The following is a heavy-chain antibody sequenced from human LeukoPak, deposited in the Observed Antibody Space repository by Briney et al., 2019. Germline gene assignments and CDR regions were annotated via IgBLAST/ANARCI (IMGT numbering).Heavy chain of an antibody. D-gene: IGHD3-16*02. Sequence: SETLSLTCAVYGGSFSGYYWSWIRQPPGKGLEWIGEINHSGSTNYNPSLKSRVTISVATSKNQFSLKLSSVTAADTAVYYCATRGMITFGGVIGDTDYWGQGTLVTVSS. V-gene: IGHV4-34*01. CDR1: GGSFSGYY. J-gene: IGHJ4*02. CDR2: INHSGST. CDR3: ATRGMITFGGVIGDTDY.